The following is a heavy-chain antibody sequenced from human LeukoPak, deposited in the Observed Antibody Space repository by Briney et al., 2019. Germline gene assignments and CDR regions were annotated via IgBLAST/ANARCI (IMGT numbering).Heavy chain of an antibody. D-gene: IGHD2-2*01. CDR2: IYYSGTT. CDR1: GESFSGYY. J-gene: IGHJ5*02. Sequence: SETLSLTCAVYGESFSGYYWSWIRQPPGKGLEWIGTIYYSGTTYYNPSLKSRVTISVDTSKNQFSLRLSSVTAADTAVYYCAREVDAAAAYNWFDPWGQGTLVTVSS. CDR3: AREVDAAAAYNWFDP. V-gene: IGHV4-34*01.